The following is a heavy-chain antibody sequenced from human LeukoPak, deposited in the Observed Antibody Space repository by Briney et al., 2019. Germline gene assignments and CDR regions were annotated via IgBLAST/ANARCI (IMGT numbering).Heavy chain of an antibody. D-gene: IGHD3-22*01. CDR3: ARGQIFGYDSSGYYDPDSWYFDL. V-gene: IGHV4-59*08. Sequence: PSETLSLTCTVSGGSISSYYWSWLRQPPGKGLEWIGYIYYSGSTNYNPSLKSRVTISVDTSKNQFSLKLSSVTAADTAVYYCARGQIFGYDSSGYYDPDSWYFDLWGRGTLVTVSS. CDR1: GGSISSYY. CDR2: IYYSGST. J-gene: IGHJ2*01.